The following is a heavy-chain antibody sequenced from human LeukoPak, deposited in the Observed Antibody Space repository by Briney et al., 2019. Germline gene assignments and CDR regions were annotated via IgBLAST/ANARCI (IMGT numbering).Heavy chain of an antibody. CDR3: ASWTYYYDSSGLRHDAFDI. CDR2: ISYDGSNK. V-gene: IGHV3-30*04. CDR1: GFAFSSYA. D-gene: IGHD3-22*01. J-gene: IGHJ3*02. Sequence: GRSLRLSCAASGFAFSSYAMHWVRQAPGKGLEWVAVISYDGSNKYYADSVKGRFTISRDNSKNTLYLQMNSLRAEDTAVYYCASWTYYYDSSGLRHDAFDIWGQGTMVTVSS.